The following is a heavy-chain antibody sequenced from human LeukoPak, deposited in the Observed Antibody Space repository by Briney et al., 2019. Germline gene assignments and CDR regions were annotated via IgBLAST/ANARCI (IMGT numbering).Heavy chain of an antibody. J-gene: IGHJ4*02. Sequence: PGGSLRLSCAASGFTFGSYEMNWVRQAPGKGLEWVSYISSSGGSIYYADSVKGRFTISRDNAENSLYLQMNSLRAEDTAVYYCARAHSSNFYSWLYWGQGTLVTVSS. CDR1: GFTFGSYE. CDR2: ISSSGGSI. CDR3: ARAHSSNFYSWLY. V-gene: IGHV3-48*03. D-gene: IGHD6-13*01.